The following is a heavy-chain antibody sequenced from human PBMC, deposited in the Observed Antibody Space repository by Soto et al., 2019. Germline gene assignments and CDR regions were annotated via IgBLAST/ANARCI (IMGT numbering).Heavy chain of an antibody. Sequence: QVQLVQSGAEVKKPGSSVKVSCKAYGGAFNSDTITWVRQAPGQGLEWVGRIIPILSIANYAQKFQGRVTINADRSTNTAYMEVSRLTSEDTAIYYCAQEGEGLDIWGQGTKVTVSS. V-gene: IGHV1-69*02. J-gene: IGHJ3*02. CDR1: GGAFNSDT. D-gene: IGHD2-21*01. CDR3: AQEGEGLDI. CDR2: IIPILSIA.